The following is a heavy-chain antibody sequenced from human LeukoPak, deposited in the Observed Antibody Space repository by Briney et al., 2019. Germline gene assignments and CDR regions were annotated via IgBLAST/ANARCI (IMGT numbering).Heavy chain of an antibody. CDR1: GGSFSGYY. Sequence: PSETLSLTCAVYGGSFSGYYWSWIRQPPGKGLEWIGEINHSGSTNYNPSLKSRVTISVDTSKNQFSLKLSSVTAADTAVYYCARLPPTRPYSSSWREYGMDVWGQGTTVTVSS. V-gene: IGHV4-34*01. D-gene: IGHD6-13*01. J-gene: IGHJ6*02. CDR3: ARLPPTRPYSSSWREYGMDV. CDR2: INHSGST.